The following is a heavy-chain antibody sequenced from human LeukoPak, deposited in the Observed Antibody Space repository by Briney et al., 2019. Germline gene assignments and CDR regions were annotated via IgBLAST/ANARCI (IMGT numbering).Heavy chain of an antibody. V-gene: IGHV1-2*02. D-gene: IGHD6-6*01. Sequence: ASVKVSCKASGYTFTGYYMHWVRQAPGQGLEWMGWINPDSGGTNYAQKFQGRVTMTRDTSVSTAYMELSRLRSDDTAVYYCATYSSSSREGFDYWGQGTLVTVSS. J-gene: IGHJ4*02. CDR1: GYTFTGYY. CDR3: ATYSSSSREGFDY. CDR2: INPDSGGT.